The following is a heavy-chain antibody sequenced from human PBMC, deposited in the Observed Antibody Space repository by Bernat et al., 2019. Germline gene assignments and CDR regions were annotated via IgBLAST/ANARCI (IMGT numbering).Heavy chain of an antibody. CDR3: ARTYYDFWSQTLFDY. Sequence: EVQLVESGGGLVQPGGSLRLSCAASGFTFSSYWMSWVRQAPGKGLEWVANIKQDGSEKYYVDSVKGRFTISRDNAKNSLYLQMNSLRAEDTAVYYCARTYYDFWSQTLFDYWGQGTLVTVS. J-gene: IGHJ4*02. V-gene: IGHV3-7*03. CDR1: GFTFSSYW. CDR2: IKQDGSEK. D-gene: IGHD3-3*01.